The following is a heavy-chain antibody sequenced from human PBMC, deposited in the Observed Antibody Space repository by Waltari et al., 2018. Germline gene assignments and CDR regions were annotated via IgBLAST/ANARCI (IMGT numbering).Heavy chain of an antibody. D-gene: IGHD6-13*01. CDR1: GYSISSGYY. V-gene: IGHV4-38-2*01. CDR3: ARIGSSSWDFDY. CDR2: IYHSGST. Sequence: QVQLQESGPGLVKPSETLSLTCAVSGYSISSGYYWGWIRQPPGKGLEWIGSIYHSGSTYSNPSLKSRVTISVDTSKNQFSLKLSSVTAADTAVYYCARIGSSSWDFDYWGQGTLVTVSS. J-gene: IGHJ4*02.